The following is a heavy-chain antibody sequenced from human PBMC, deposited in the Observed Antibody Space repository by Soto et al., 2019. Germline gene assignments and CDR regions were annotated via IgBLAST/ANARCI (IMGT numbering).Heavy chain of an antibody. CDR2: LYHSGST. CDR3: ASISPSYYSGMAV. D-gene: IGHD3-3*02. J-gene: IGHJ6*02. CDR1: GGSISSGGYS. V-gene: IGHV4-30-2*01. Sequence: PWETLSLTCAVSGGSISSGGYSRRWIRQPPGKGLQWLGYLYHSGSTYYNPSLQSRVTISVDRSKNQFSLKLSSVTAADTAVYYCASISPSYYSGMAVWGQGTTVTVSS.